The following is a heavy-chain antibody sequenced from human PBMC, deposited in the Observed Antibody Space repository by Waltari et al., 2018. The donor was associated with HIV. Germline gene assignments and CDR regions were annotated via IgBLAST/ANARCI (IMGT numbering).Heavy chain of an antibody. V-gene: IGHV3-30*01. Sequence: QVQLVESGGGVVQPGGSLGTSCAASGFTFSDYAMHWVRQAPGKGLDWVAAISYDGSIKHYADSVKGRFTISRDNSKNSLSLQMNSLRAEDTAVYYCTGSSGWGQGTLVAVSS. CDR2: ISYDGSIK. D-gene: IGHD6-25*01. J-gene: IGHJ4*02. CDR1: GFTFSDYA. CDR3: TGSSG.